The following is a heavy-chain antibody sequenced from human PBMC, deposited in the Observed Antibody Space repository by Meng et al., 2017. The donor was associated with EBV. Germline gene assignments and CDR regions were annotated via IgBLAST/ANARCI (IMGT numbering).Heavy chain of an antibody. CDR3: ARVSPKRYFDYLAPPDY. V-gene: IGHV4-34*01. CDR2: LHHSGST. Sequence: QVQLQQWGAGLLKPSXXXXLXXXVYGGSVNGYFWSWIRQPPGKGLEWIGELHHSGSTNYNPSLKSRLRISVDTSKNQFSLNLTSVTAAGTAVYYCARVSPKRYFDYLAPPDYWGQGTLVTVSS. J-gene: IGHJ4*02. CDR1: GGSVNGYF. D-gene: IGHD3-9*01.